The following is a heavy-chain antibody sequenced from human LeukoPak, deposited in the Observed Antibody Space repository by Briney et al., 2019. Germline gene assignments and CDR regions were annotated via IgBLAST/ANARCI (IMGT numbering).Heavy chain of an antibody. CDR3: ARLGSEYTAMVLLDY. V-gene: IGHV1-69*05. Sequence: SVNVSHKASGGTFSSYAIRWVRQAPAQGLEWMGGVIPIFGTANYAQKPQDRVTITTDESTGTAYLELGSLSSEDTAVYYCARLGSEYTAMVLLDYWGQGTLVTVSS. CDR2: VIPIFGTA. CDR1: GGTFSSYA. D-gene: IGHD5-18*01. J-gene: IGHJ4*02.